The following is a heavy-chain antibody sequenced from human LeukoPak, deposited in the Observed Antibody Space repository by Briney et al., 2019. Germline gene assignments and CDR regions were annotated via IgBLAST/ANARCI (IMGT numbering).Heavy chain of an antibody. CDR1: GFTFSSYA. Sequence: PGGSLRLSCAASGFTFSSYAKSWVRQAPGKGLEWVSAITGSGGSTYYADSRKGRFTIPRDNSKNTLYLQMNSLRAEYTAVYYCAKGTGTSGYYYMFDYWGQGTLVTVSS. J-gene: IGHJ4*02. CDR3: AKGTGTSGYYYMFDY. D-gene: IGHD3-22*01. V-gene: IGHV3-23*01. CDR2: ITGSGGST.